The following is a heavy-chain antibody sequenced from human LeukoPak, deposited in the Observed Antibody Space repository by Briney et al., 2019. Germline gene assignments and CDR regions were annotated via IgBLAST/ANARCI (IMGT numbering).Heavy chain of an antibody. CDR2: IYYSGST. V-gene: IGHV4-39*07. J-gene: IGHJ3*02. D-gene: IGHD6-13*01. CDR1: GGSVSSSGYY. Sequence: SETLSLTCTVSGGSVSSSGYYWAWIRQPPGKGLEWIGTIYYSGSTYYNPSLKSRVTISVDTSKNQFSLKLSSVTAADTAVYYSARHVAAAGPYPYAFDMWGQGTMVTVSS. CDR3: ARHVAAAGPYPYAFDM.